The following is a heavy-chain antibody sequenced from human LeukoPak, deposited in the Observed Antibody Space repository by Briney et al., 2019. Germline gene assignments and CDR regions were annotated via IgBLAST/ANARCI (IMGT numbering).Heavy chain of an antibody. CDR2: IWYDGSYK. CDR1: GFTFSNYG. V-gene: IGHV3-30*02. Sequence: PGGSLRLSCAASGFTFSNYGMHWVRQAPGKGLEWVALIWYDGSYKFYSDSVKGRFTISRDNSKNTLYLQMNSLRAEDTAVYYCAKDAGIAAAETGDYFDYWGQGTLVTVSS. CDR3: AKDAGIAAAETGDYFDY. J-gene: IGHJ4*02. D-gene: IGHD6-13*01.